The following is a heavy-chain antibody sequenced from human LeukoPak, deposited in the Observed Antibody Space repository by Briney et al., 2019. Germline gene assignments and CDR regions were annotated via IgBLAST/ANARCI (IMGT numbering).Heavy chain of an antibody. Sequence: GGSLRLSCAVSGLILGSYDMSWVRQAPGKGPEWVSTIRGSGGGTHYADSVKGRFTISRDKSKNTLYLQMNGLRAEDSAVYYCAKVTVTTIIDCWGQGTLVTVSS. CDR1: GLILGSYD. J-gene: IGHJ4*02. D-gene: IGHD4-17*01. CDR2: IRGSGGGT. CDR3: AKVTVTTIIDC. V-gene: IGHV3-23*01.